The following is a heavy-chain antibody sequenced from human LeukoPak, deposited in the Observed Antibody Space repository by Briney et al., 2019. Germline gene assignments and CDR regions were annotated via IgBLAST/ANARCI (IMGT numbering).Heavy chain of an antibody. D-gene: IGHD5-12*01. CDR2: INPNSGDI. V-gene: IGHV1-2*02. Sequence: GASVKVSCKASGYTFTGYYLHWVRQAPGQGLEWMGWINPNSGDINYAQKFQGRVTMTRDTSISTAYMELSRLRSDDTAVYYCARDRWYTGYQPFDYWGQGTLVTVSS. CDR3: ARDRWYTGYQPFDY. CDR1: GYTFTGYY. J-gene: IGHJ4*02.